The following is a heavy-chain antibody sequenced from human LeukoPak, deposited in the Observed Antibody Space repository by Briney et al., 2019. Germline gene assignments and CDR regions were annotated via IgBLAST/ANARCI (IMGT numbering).Heavy chain of an antibody. Sequence: SETLSLTCTVSGGSISSSSYYWSWIRQHPGKGLEWIGYIYYSGSTYYNPSLKSRVTISVDTSKNQFPLKLSSVTAADTAVYYCASAITIFGVVPNWFDPWGQGTLVTVSS. CDR2: IYYSGST. CDR1: GGSISSSSYY. D-gene: IGHD3-3*01. J-gene: IGHJ5*02. CDR3: ASAITIFGVVPNWFDP. V-gene: IGHV4-31*03.